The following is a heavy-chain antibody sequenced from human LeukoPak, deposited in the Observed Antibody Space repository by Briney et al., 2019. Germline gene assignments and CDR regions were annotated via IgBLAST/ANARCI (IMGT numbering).Heavy chain of an antibody. CDR1: GFAFGNYW. J-gene: IGHJ4*02. CDR3: ARVLKSHVYGDYLFDY. D-gene: IGHD4-17*01. V-gene: IGHV3-11*01. Sequence: GGSLRLSCVASGFAFGNYWMSWVRQAPGKGLERVSYITSGGSTMYYADSVKGRFTISRDNAKNSLFLQMNSLRAEDTAVYYCARVLKSHVYGDYLFDYWGQGTLVTVSS. CDR2: ITSGGSTM.